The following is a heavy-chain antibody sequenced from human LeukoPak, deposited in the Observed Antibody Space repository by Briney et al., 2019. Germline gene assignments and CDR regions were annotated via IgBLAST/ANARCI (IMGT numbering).Heavy chain of an antibody. CDR2: IYYSGST. CDR1: GGSISSSSYY. D-gene: IGHD3-16*02. V-gene: IGHV4-39*07. CDR3: ARGASYYDYVWGSYRYTQLYYFDY. J-gene: IGHJ4*02. Sequence: SETLSLTCTVSGGSISSSSYYWGWIRQPPGKGLEWIGSIYYSGSTYYNPSLKSRFTISVDTSKNQFSLKLSSVTAADTAVYYCARGASYYDYVWGSYRYTQLYYFDYWGQGTLVTVSS.